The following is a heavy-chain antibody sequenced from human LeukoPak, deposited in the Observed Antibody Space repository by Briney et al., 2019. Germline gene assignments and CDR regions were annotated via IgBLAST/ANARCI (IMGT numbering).Heavy chain of an antibody. CDR3: ARDGYYYDSSGSDP. Sequence: SETLSLTCAVYGGSFSGYYWSWIRQPPGKGLEWIGEINHSGSTNYNPSLKSRVTISVDTSKNQFSLKLSSVTAADTAVYYCARDGYYYDSSGSDPWGQGTLVTVSS. J-gene: IGHJ5*02. CDR2: INHSGST. D-gene: IGHD3-22*01. CDR1: GGSFSGYY. V-gene: IGHV4-34*01.